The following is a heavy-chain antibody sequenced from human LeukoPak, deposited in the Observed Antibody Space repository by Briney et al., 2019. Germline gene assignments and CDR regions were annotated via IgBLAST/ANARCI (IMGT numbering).Heavy chain of an antibody. CDR1: RFTFSKYA. Sequence: GGSLRLSCAASRFTFSKYAMSWVRQAPGKGLEWVSPISGAGGSTYYPDSVRGRFTISRDNSKNTVYLQMNSLRAAETAPSYSAKAGVGCTTGSCYSGDYFDQGGQGTLATVS. V-gene: IGHV3-23*01. J-gene: IGHJ4*02. D-gene: IGHD2-21*01. CDR3: AKAGVGCTTGSCYSGDYFDQ. CDR2: ISGAGGST.